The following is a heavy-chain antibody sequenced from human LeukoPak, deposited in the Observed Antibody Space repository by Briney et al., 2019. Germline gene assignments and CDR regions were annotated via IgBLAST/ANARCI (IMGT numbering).Heavy chain of an antibody. CDR2: VSSTGTT. Sequence: GSLRLSRAASRFTLCSSYMSWVRPAPRKGREWVSIVSSTGTTSYADSVTGRFAISRDNSKITVYLQVNSLRDEDTAVYYCARDLEAANTYYFACGSEGSMVTVSA. CDR1: RFTLCSSY. D-gene: IGHD6-13*01. J-gene: IGHJ4*02. CDR3: ARDLEAANTYYFAC. V-gene: IGHV3-66*01.